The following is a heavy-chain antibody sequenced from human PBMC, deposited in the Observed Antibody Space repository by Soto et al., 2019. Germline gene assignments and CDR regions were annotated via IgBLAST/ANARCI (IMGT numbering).Heavy chain of an antibody. Sequence: GGSLRLSCAASGFTFSSYSMNWVRQAPGKGLEWVSYIGSSSSTIYYADSVKGRFTISRDNAKNSLYLQMNSLRDEDTAVYYCARRHYDILTGYYNFDYWGQGTLVTVSS. CDR3: ARRHYDILTGYYNFDY. V-gene: IGHV3-48*02. J-gene: IGHJ4*02. CDR1: GFTFSSYS. CDR2: IGSSSSTI. D-gene: IGHD3-9*01.